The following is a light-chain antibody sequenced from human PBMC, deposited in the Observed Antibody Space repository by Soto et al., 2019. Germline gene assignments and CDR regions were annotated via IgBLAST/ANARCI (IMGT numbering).Light chain of an antibody. CDR1: QSISSY. CDR2: DAS. CDR3: QQRSNWPPVT. J-gene: IGKJ4*01. V-gene: IGKV3-11*01. Sequence: EIVLTQSPATLSLSPGERATLSFSASQSISSYLGWYQQKPGQAPRLLIYDASNRASGIPARFSGSGSGTDFTLTISSLDPEDFAVYYCQQRSNWPPVTFGGGTKVDIK.